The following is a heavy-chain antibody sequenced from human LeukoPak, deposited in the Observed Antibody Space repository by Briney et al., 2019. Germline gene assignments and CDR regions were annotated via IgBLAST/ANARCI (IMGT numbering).Heavy chain of an antibody. CDR2: INHSGST. J-gene: IGHJ4*02. CDR3: ARVPLTTGAVGY. D-gene: IGHD6-19*01. CDR1: GGSFSGYY. V-gene: IGHV4-34*01. Sequence: PSETLSLTCAVYGGSFSGYYWSWIRQPPGKGLEWIGEINHSGSTNYNPSFKSRVTISVDTSKNQFSLKLSSVTAADTAVYYCARVPLTTGAVGYWGQGTLVTVSS.